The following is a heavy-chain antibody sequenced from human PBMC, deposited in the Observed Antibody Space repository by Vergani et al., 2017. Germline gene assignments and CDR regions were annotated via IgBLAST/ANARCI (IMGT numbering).Heavy chain of an antibody. Sequence: QVQLVESGGGEVQPGRSLRLSCSAAGFPFSDYGVHWVRQAPGKGLEWVSVISYDGNKKNYADSVKGRFTISRDNSKNTLYLEMNALGAEDTAVYYCARDFLTRVTTLNYYYMGVWGKGTTVTVSS. CDR3: ARDFLTRVTTLNYYYMGV. J-gene: IGHJ6*03. CDR2: ISYDGNKK. CDR1: GFPFSDYG. D-gene: IGHD1-1*01. V-gene: IGHV3-30*03.